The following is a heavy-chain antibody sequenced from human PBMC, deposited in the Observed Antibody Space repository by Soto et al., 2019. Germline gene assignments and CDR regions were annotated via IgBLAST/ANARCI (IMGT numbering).Heavy chain of an antibody. V-gene: IGHV4-39*01. Sequence: SETLSLTCSVSGGSINSSSYFWGWVRQPPGKGLEWIGSIYYSGSTYYNPSLRGRVTISVDTSKNQFSLKLSSVTAADTAVFYCARHYSSGSRNWFDPWGQGTLVTVSS. D-gene: IGHD6-19*01. CDR1: GGSINSSSYF. CDR2: IYYSGST. CDR3: ARHYSSGSRNWFDP. J-gene: IGHJ5*02.